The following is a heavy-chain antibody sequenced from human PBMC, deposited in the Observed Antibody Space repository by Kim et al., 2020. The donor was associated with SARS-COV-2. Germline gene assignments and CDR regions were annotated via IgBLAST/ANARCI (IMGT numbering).Heavy chain of an antibody. Sequence: TIHYANSVKVRCPVSRNNSKNPLYLKMNSLTEEDTAVYYCAKDRVAVGFDPWGQGTLVTVSS. D-gene: IGHD2-21*01. V-gene: IGHV3-43*01. CDR2: TI. CDR3: AKDRVAVGFDP. J-gene: IGHJ5*02.